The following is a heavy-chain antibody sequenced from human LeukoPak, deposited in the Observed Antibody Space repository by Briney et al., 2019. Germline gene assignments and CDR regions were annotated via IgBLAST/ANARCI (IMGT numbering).Heavy chain of an antibody. CDR3: AREGVGPTDDAFDV. CDR1: GGSISSYY. J-gene: IGHJ3*01. Sequence: PSETLSLTCTVSGGSISSYYWSWIRQPPGKRLEWIGYIYYSGSTNYNSSLKSRVTISVDTSKHQFSLKLNSVTAADSAVYFCAREGVGPTDDAFDVWGQGIVVTVSS. D-gene: IGHD1-26*01. V-gene: IGHV4-59*13. CDR2: IYYSGST.